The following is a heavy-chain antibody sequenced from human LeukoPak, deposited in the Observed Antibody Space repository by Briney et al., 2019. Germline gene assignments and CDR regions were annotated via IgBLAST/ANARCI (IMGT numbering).Heavy chain of an antibody. J-gene: IGHJ4*02. CDR1: GFTFSSYT. CDR2: ISGSGGST. Sequence: GGSLRLSCAASGFTFSSYTMSWVRQAPGKGLEWVSAISGSGGSTYYADSVKGRFTISRDNSKNTLYLQMNSLRAEDTAVYYCAKRGSGSYYAIDYWGQGTLVTVSS. D-gene: IGHD3-10*01. V-gene: IGHV3-23*01. CDR3: AKRGSGSYYAIDY.